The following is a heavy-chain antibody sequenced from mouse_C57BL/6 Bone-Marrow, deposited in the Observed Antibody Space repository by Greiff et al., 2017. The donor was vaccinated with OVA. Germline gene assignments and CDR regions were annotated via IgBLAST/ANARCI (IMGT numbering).Heavy chain of an antibody. CDR1: GYAFSSYW. J-gene: IGHJ1*03. Sequence: LQQSGASVKISCKASGYAFSSYWMNWVKQRPGKGLEWIGQIYPGDGDTNYNGKFKGKATLTADKSSSTAYMQLSSLTSEDSAVYFCATIYYYGSSWYCDVWGTGTTVTVSS. D-gene: IGHD1-1*01. V-gene: IGHV1-80*01. CDR3: ATIYYYGSSWYCDV. CDR2: IYPGDGDT.